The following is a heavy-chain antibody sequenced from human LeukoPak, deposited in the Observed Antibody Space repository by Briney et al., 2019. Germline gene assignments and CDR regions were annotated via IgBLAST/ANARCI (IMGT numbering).Heavy chain of an antibody. J-gene: IGHJ4*02. Sequence: PGGSLRLSCAASGFTFSSYAMHWVRQAPGKGLEWVAVISYDGSNKYYADSVKGRFTISRDNSKNTLYLQMNSLRAEDTAVYYCARYYYDSSGYYYKDYWGQGTLVTVSS. V-gene: IGHV3-30*04. CDR1: GFTFSSYA. D-gene: IGHD3-22*01. CDR2: ISYDGSNK. CDR3: ARYYYDSSGYYYKDY.